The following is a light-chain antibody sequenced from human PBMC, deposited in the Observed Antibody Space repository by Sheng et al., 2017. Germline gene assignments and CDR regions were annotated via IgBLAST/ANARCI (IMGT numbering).Light chain of an antibody. CDR2: DAS. Sequence: IQLTQSPSSLSASIGDRVTITCRASQGISSYLAWYQQKAGKAPKLLIYDASTLQSGVPSRFSGSGSGTDFTLTITNLQPEDFASYYCQRLDAYPWTFGQGTKVEIK. CDR3: QRLDAYPWT. J-gene: IGKJ1*01. V-gene: IGKV1-9*01. CDR1: QGISSY.